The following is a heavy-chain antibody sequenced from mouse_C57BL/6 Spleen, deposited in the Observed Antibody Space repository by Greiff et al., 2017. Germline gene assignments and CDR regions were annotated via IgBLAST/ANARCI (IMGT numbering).Heavy chain of an antibody. CDR3: AVHYDYAMDY. Sequence: VQLKESGPELVKPGASVKISCKASGYAFSSAWMSWVKQRPGRGLEWIGRIYPGDGDTNYNGKFKGKATLTADKSSSAAYMQLSSLTAEDSAVYFCAVHYDYAMDYWGQGASVTVSS. CDR1: GYAFSSAW. D-gene: IGHD1-2*01. V-gene: IGHV1-82*01. CDR2: IYPGDGDT. J-gene: IGHJ4*01.